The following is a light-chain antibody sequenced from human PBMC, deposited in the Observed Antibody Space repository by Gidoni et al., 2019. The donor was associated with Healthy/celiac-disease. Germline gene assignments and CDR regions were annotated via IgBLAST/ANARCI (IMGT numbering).Light chain of an antibody. Sequence: DIQMTQSPSSLSASVGDRVTSTCQASQDISNYLNWYQQKPGKAPKLLIYDASNLETGVPSRFSGSGSGTDFTFTISSLQPEDIATYYCQQYDNLPYTFGQGPKLEIK. CDR3: QQYDNLPYT. J-gene: IGKJ2*01. CDR1: QDISNY. CDR2: DAS. V-gene: IGKV1-33*01.